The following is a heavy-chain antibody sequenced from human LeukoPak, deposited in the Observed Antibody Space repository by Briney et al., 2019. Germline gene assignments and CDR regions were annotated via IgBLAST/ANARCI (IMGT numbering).Heavy chain of an antibody. J-gene: IGHJ4*02. D-gene: IGHD2-2*01. CDR3: ARKYCSSTSCYFDY. V-gene: IGHV4-34*01. CDR1: GGSFSGYY. Sequence: SETLSLTCAVYGGSFSGYYWSWIRQPPGKGLEWIGSIYHSGSTYYSPSLKSRVTISVDTSKNQFSLKLSSVTAADTAVYYCARKYCSSTSCYFDYWGQGTLVTVSS. CDR2: IYHSGST.